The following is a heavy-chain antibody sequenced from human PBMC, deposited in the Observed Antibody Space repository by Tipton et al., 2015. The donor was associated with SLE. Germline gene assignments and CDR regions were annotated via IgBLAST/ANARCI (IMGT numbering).Heavy chain of an antibody. CDR2: IYHSGST. Sequence: TLSLTCAVSGYSISSGYYWGWIRQPPGKGLEWIGSIYHSGSTYYNPSLQSRVTISVDTSKNQFSLKLSSVTAADTAVYYCARNFYGGNSAFDIWGQGTMVTVSS. D-gene: IGHD4-23*01. J-gene: IGHJ3*02. V-gene: IGHV4-38-2*01. CDR1: GYSISSGYY. CDR3: ARNFYGGNSAFDI.